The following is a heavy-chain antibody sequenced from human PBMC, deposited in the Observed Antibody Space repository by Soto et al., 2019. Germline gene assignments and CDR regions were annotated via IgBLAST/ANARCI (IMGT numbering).Heavy chain of an antibody. V-gene: IGHV3-30-3*01. CDR1: GFTFSGYA. Sequence: QVQLVESGGGVAQPGRSLRVSCAASGFTFSGYAMQWVRQAPGKGLAWVAIIGYDGSLESYAESVKGRFTISIDNSNNTLFLLMNSLRPEDTAVYYCAREHYDSSGYCRIFSWGHGTLVTVSS. D-gene: IGHD3-22*01. J-gene: IGHJ5*01. CDR2: IGYDGSLE. CDR3: AREHYDSSGYCRIFS.